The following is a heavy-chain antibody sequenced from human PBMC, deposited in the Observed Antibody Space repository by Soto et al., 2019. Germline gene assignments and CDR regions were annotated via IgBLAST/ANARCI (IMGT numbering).Heavy chain of an antibody. CDR2: IGGSGGNT. Sequence: EVQVLESGGGLVQPGGSLRLSCAASGFTFSSYAMSWVRQAPGKGLEWVSAIGGSGGNTYYADSVKGRFTISRDNSKNTLYLQMNSLRAEDTAVYYCAKVGGGWYGPKAYLDYWGQGTLVTVSS. CDR1: GFTFSSYA. D-gene: IGHD2-15*01. CDR3: AKVGGGWYGPKAYLDY. V-gene: IGHV3-23*01. J-gene: IGHJ4*02.